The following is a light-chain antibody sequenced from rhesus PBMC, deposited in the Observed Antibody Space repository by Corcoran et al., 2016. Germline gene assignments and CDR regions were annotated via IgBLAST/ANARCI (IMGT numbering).Light chain of an antibody. J-gene: IGKJ2*01. CDR1: QGITND. Sequence: DIQMTQSPSSLSASVGDRVTITCRASQGITNDLAWYQQKPGETPKLLLYETSSLQSGIPFRFSGSGSGTDFTLTISSLQSEDVATYYCQHYYSTPYSFGQGTKVEIK. CDR3: QHYYSTPYS. CDR2: ETS. V-gene: IGKV1-80*01.